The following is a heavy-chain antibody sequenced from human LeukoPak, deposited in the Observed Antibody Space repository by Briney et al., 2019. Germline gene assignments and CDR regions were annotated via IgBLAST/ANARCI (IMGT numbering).Heavy chain of an antibody. D-gene: IGHD3-10*01. CDR1: GFSLSTSGMC. CDR2: IDWDDDK. J-gene: IGHJ5*02. Sequence: SGPTQVKPTQTLTLTCTFSGFSLSTSGMCVSWIRQPPGKALEWLARIDWDDDKYYSTSLKTRLTISKDTSKNQVVLTMTNMDPVDTATYYCARMTSGSYGKRGFDPWGQGTLVTVSS. CDR3: ARMTSGSYGKRGFDP. V-gene: IGHV2-70*11.